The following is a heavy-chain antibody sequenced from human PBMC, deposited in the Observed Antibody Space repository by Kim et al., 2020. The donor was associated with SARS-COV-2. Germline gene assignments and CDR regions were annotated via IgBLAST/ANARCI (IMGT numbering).Heavy chain of an antibody. CDR3: ARGESEGQQQGPGY. J-gene: IGHJ4*02. D-gene: IGHD6-13*01. CDR2: ISYDGSNK. CDR1: GFTFSSYA. Sequence: GGSLRLSCAASGFTFSSYAMHWVRQAPGKGLEWVAVISYDGSNKYYADSVKGRFTISRDNSKNTLYLQMNSLRAEDTAVYYCARGESEGQQQGPGYWGQGTLVTVSS. V-gene: IGHV3-30-3*01.